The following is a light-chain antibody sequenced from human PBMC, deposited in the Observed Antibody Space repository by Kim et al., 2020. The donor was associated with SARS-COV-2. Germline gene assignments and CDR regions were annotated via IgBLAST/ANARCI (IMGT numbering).Light chain of an antibody. CDR3: QRYYSTTWT. J-gene: IGKJ1*01. V-gene: IGKV4-1*01. CDR1: QSVLYSSNNKSY. Sequence: DIVMTQSPDSLAVSLGERATINCKSSQSVLYSSNNKSYLAWYQQKPGQPPKLLIYWASTRESGVPDRFSGSGSGTDFTLTISSLQAEDVAVYYCQRYYSTTWTFGQETKVDIK. CDR2: WAS.